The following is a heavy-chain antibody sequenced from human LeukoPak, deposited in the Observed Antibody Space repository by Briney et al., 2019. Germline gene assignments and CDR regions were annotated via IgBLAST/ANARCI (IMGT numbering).Heavy chain of an antibody. CDR1: GGSISRHY. D-gene: IGHD3-22*01. Sequence: PSETLSLTCSVSGGSISRHYWSWIRQPPGKGLEWIGYISYSGSTKYNPSFQSRVTISLDTSKTHFSLKLISVTAADTAVYYCARLLNNDNSGDPDTFDMWGPGTMVTVSS. J-gene: IGHJ3*02. V-gene: IGHV4-59*08. CDR3: ARLLNNDNSGDPDTFDM. CDR2: ISYSGST.